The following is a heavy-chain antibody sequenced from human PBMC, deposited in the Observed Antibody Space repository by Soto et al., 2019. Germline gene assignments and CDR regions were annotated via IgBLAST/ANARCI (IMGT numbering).Heavy chain of an antibody. J-gene: IGHJ6*02. CDR1: GFVFSTYS. CDR2: ISSTSGTI. Sequence: LRLSCEASGFVFSTYSMNWVRQAPGKGLEWISYISSTSGTIYYADSVKGRFTIFRDNAKNSLFLQMNGLRDDDTAVYYCANQKIRFSVAGTLYGLGVWGQGTTVTVSS. D-gene: IGHD6-19*01. CDR3: ANQKIRFSVAGTLYGLGV. V-gene: IGHV3-48*02.